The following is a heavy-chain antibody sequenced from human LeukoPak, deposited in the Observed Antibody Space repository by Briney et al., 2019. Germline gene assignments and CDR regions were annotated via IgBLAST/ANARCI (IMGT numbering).Heavy chain of an antibody. V-gene: IGHV1-8*01. D-gene: IGHD3-9*01. CDR2: MNPNSGNT. J-gene: IGHJ4*02. CDR3: ARAPRRYFDWLPRLVTHSRTLYYFDY. CDR1: GYTFTSHD. Sequence: ASVTVSCTASGYTFTSHDINWVRQATGQGLEWMGWMNPNSGNTGYAQKFQGRVTMTRNTSISTAYMELSSLRSEDTAVYYCARAPRRYFDWLPRLVTHSRTLYYFDYWGQGTLVTVSS.